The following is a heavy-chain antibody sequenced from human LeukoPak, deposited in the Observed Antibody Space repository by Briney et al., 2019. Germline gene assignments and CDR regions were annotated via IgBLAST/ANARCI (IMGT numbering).Heavy chain of an antibody. CDR3: ARDTGCAGGNCFSFYDS. V-gene: IGHV3-7*01. CDR2: IXEDGSQK. J-gene: IGHJ4*02. Sequence: NIXEDGSQKYCVDSVKGRFTISRDNAKNSLYLQMDSLRAEDTAVYYCARDTGCAGGNCFSFYDSWGQGTLVTVSS. D-gene: IGHD2-15*01.